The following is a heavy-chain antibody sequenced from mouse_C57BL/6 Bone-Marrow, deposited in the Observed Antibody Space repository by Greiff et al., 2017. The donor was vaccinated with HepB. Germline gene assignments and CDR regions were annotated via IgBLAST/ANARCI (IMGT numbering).Heavy chain of an antibody. J-gene: IGHJ4*01. CDR2: ISSGGDYI. CDR1: GFTFSSYA. D-gene: IGHD2-5*01. V-gene: IGHV5-9-1*02. Sequence: DVHLVESGEGLVKPGGSLKLSCAASGFTFSSYAMSWVRQTPEKRLEWVAYISSGGDYIYYADTVKGRFTISRDNARNTLYLQMSSLKSEDTAMYYCTRVPYYSNYYYYAMDYWGQGTSVTVSS. CDR3: TRVPYYSNYYYYAMDY.